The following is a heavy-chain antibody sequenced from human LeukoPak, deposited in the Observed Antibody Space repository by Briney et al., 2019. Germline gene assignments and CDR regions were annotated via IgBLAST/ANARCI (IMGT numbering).Heavy chain of an antibody. CDR2: IGGSGGSR. V-gene: IGHV3-23*01. D-gene: IGHD1-26*01. J-gene: IGHJ3*02. CDR3: AKEAVVGATFPFDI. CDR1: GFNFRNYA. Sequence: GGSLRLSCAASGFNFRNYAMSWVRQAPGKGLEWVSGIGGSGGSRYSADSVKGRFTISRDNSKNTLYLQMDSLRAEDTAVYYCAKEAVVGATFPFDIWGQGTMVTVSS.